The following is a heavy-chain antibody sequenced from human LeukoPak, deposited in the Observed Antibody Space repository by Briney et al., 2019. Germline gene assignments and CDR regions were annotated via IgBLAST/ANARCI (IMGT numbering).Heavy chain of an antibody. V-gene: IGHV6-1*01. Sequence: QTPSLTPALSGDSVSSNSAASNCIRQSPTRGLECLGRTYYSSKWYDDYAVSVKSRITINPDTSKNQFSLQLNSVTPDDTAVYYCAKDSGFGLNGFDPWGQGTLVTVSS. CDR3: AKDSGFGLNGFDP. CDR1: GDSVSSNSAA. D-gene: IGHD3-16*01. J-gene: IGHJ5*02. CDR2: TYYSSKWYD.